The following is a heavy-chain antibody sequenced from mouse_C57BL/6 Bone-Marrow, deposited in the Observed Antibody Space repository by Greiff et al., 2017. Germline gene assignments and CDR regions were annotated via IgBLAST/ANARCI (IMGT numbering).Heavy chain of an antibody. D-gene: IGHD1-1*01. V-gene: IGHV5-17*01. CDR3: ARNWDYYGSPYFDY. CDR2: ISSGSSTI. J-gene: IGHJ2*01. Sequence: EVQLVESGGGLVKPGGSLKLSCAASGFTFSDYGMHWVRQAPEKGLEWVAYISSGSSTIYYADTVKGRFTISRDNAKNTLFLQMTSLRSEDTAMYYCARNWDYYGSPYFDYWGQGTTLTVSS. CDR1: GFTFSDYG.